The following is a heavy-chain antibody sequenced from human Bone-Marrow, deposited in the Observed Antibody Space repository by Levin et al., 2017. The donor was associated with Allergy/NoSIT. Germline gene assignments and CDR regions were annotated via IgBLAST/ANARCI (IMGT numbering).Heavy chain of an antibody. CDR2: ISYDGSNK. CDR3: AKDLRDYGI. Sequence: PGGSLRLSCAASGFTFSSYGMHWVRQAPGKGLEWVAVISYDGSNKYYADSVKGRFTISRDNSKNTLYLQMNSLRAEDTAVYYCAKDLRDYGIWGQGTLVTVSS. CDR1: GFTFSSYG. J-gene: IGHJ4*02. V-gene: IGHV3-30*18. D-gene: IGHD4-17*01.